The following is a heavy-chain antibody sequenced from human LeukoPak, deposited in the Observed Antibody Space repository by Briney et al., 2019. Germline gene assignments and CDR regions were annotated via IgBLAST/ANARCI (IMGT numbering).Heavy chain of an antibody. V-gene: IGHV3-74*01. D-gene: IGHD2-2*01. CDR3: ASAIGRSSTSWTPGY. CDR2: INGDGSRT. CDR1: GFTFSSYW. J-gene: IGHJ4*02. Sequence: PGGSLRLSCVASGFTFSSYWMHWVRQAPGKGLVWVSRINGDGSRTSYADSVKGRFTISRDNAKNTLYLQMNSLRDEDTAVFYCASAIGRSSTSWTPGYWGQGTLVTVSS.